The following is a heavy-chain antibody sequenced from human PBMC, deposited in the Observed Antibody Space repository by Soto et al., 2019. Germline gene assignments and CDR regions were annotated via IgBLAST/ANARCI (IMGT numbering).Heavy chain of an antibody. V-gene: IGHV1-69*01. CDR1: GGTFSSYA. CDR2: IIPIFGTA. J-gene: IGHJ6*02. Sequence: QVQLVQSGAEVKKPGSSVKVSCKASGGTFSSYAISWVRQAPGQGLEWMGGIIPIFGTANYAQKFQGRVTITADESTSTAYMELSSLRSEDTAGYYCARGSKRAAAEVQSWTNYDMDVWGQWTTVTVSS. D-gene: IGHD6-13*01. CDR3: ARGSKRAAAEVQSWTNYDMDV.